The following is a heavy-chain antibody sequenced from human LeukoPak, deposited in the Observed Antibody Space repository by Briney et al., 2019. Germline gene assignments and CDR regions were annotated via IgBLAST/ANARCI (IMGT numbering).Heavy chain of an antibody. CDR2: INPNSGGT. CDR1: GYTFTGYY. Sequence: ASVKVSCKASGYTFTGYYMHWVRQAPGQGLEWMGWINPNSGGTNYAQKFQGRVTMTRDTSISTAYMELSRLRSDDTAVYNCARIVGATTVHPYFDYWGQGTLVTVSS. D-gene: IGHD1-26*01. CDR3: ARIVGATTVHPYFDY. V-gene: IGHV1-2*02. J-gene: IGHJ4*02.